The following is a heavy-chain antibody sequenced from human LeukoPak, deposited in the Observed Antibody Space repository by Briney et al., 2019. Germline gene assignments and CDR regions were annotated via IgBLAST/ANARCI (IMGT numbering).Heavy chain of an antibody. CDR3: ASMNNWNSREYYYYYYMDV. CDR1: GGSFSGYY. J-gene: IGHJ6*03. D-gene: IGHD1-1*01. V-gene: IGHV4-34*01. CDR2: INHSGST. Sequence: SETLSLTCAVYGGSFSGYYWSWIRQPPGKGLEWIGEINHSGSTNYNPSLKSRVTISVDTSKNQFSLKLSSVTAADTAVYYCASMNNWNSREYYYYYYMDVWGKGTTVTVSS.